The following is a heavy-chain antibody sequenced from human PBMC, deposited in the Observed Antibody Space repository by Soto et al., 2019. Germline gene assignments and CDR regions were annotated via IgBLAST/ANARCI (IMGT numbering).Heavy chain of an antibody. Sequence: SVKVSCKASGGTFSNLAISWVRQAPGQGLEWMGGIIPFFGTANYAEKFQGRVTITADESTSTAYMDLSSLRSDDTAVYYCARGPPSLNTIVVAPFDFWGQGTPVTVSS. V-gene: IGHV1-69*13. D-gene: IGHD3-22*01. CDR2: IIPFFGTA. CDR3: ARGPPSLNTIVVAPFDF. J-gene: IGHJ4*02. CDR1: GGTFSNLA.